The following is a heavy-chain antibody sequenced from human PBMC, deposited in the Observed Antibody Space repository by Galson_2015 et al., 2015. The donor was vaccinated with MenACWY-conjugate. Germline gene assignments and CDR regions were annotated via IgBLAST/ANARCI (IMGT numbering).Heavy chain of an antibody. V-gene: IGHV1-18*01. CDR3: ARLYGDSHCYYLYGMDV. Sequence: SVKVSCKASGYSFITYGISWVRQAPGQGLEWMAWISAYNGNTNYAQKFQGRVTMTTDTSTSTAYMELRSLRSDDTAVYYCARLYGDSHCYYLYGMDVWGQGTTVTVSS. CDR1: GYSFITYG. D-gene: IGHD4-17*01. J-gene: IGHJ6*02. CDR2: ISAYNGNT.